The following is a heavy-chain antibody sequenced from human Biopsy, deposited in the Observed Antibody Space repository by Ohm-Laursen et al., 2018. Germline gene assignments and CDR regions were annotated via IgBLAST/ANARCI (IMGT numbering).Heavy chain of an antibody. D-gene: IGHD2/OR15-2a*01. Sequence: TLSLTCSVSGGSISSDYWSWIRQTPGKGLEWIGYISYSGSTNYNPSLKSRVTISVDTSKNQFSLRLNSVTAADTAVYYCARATNSTGWPYYYFYGMDVWGQGTTVTVS. CDR1: GGSISSDY. V-gene: IGHV4-59*01. J-gene: IGHJ6*02. CDR2: ISYSGST. CDR3: ARATNSTGWPYYYFYGMDV.